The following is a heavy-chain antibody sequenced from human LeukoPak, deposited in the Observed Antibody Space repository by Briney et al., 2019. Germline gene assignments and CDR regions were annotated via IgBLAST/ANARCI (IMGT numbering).Heavy chain of an antibody. Sequence: PGGSLRLSCAASGFTFSSYWMSWVRQAPGKGLEWVANIKQDGSEKYYMDSVKGRFTISRDNAKNSLYLQMNSLRAEDTAVYYCARTVRGRYYDSSGYPDHWGQGTLVTVSS. CDR2: IKQDGSEK. CDR3: ARTVRGRYYDSSGYPDH. D-gene: IGHD3-22*01. V-gene: IGHV3-7*01. J-gene: IGHJ5*02. CDR1: GFTFSSYW.